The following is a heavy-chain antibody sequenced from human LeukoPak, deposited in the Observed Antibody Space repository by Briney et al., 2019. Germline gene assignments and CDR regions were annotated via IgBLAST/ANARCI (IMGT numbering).Heavy chain of an antibody. CDR2: IKQDGSEE. J-gene: IGHJ6*02. CDR1: GFTFSSYW. D-gene: IGHD4-11*01. V-gene: IGHV3-7*01. Sequence: GGSLRLSCAASGFTFSSYWMSWVRQAPGKGLEWVANIKQDGSEEYYVDSAKGRFTISRDNAKNSLYLQMNSLRAEDTAVHYCARVSRDFYSNYYYYYGMDVWGQGTTVTVSS. CDR3: ARVSRDFYSNYYYYYGMDV.